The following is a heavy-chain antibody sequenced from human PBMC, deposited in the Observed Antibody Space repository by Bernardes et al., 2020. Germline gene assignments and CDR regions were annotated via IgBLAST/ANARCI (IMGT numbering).Heavy chain of an antibody. CDR1: GGSISSGDYY. Sequence: TLSLTCTVSGGSISSGDYYWSWIRQPPGKGLEWIGYIYYSGSTYYNPSLKSRVTISVDTSKNQFSLKLSSVTAADTAVYYCARGTGATVTTSDFDYWGQGTLVTVSS. CDR3: ARGTGATVTTSDFDY. J-gene: IGHJ4*02. D-gene: IGHD4-17*01. V-gene: IGHV4-30-4*01. CDR2: IYYSGST.